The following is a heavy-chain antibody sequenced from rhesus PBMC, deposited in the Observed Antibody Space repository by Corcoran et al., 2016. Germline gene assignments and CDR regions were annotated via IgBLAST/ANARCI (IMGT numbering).Heavy chain of an antibody. J-gene: IGHJ3*01. D-gene: IGHD4-4*01. CDR3: ARGVDYSSSPKGAFDF. V-gene: IGHV4-173*01. CDR2: ISGSGGTT. CDR1: GGSISSNY. Sequence: QLQLQESGPGLVKPSETLSLSCAVSGGSISSNYWSWIRQPPGKGLEWIGRISGSGGTTAYNPSLKSRGTISTDTSENQLSLKVTSVTAADTAVYYCARGVDYSSSPKGAFDFWGQGLRVTVSS.